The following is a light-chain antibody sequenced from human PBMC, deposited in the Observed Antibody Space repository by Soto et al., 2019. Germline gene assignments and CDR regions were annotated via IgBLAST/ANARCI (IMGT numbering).Light chain of an antibody. CDR1: SSDVGGYNY. J-gene: IGLJ1*01. CDR2: EVS. Sequence: QSVLTQPASVSGSPGQSITISCSGTSSDVGGYNYVSWYQQHPGKAPKLMIYEVSNRPSGVSHRFSGFKSGNTASLTISVLQAEDESEYYCSSYTRSSTYVFGTGTKLTVL. V-gene: IGLV2-14*01. CDR3: SSYTRSSTYV.